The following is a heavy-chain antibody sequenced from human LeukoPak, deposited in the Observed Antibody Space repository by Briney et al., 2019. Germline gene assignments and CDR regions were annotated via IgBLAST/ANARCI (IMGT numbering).Heavy chain of an antibody. D-gene: IGHD4-23*01. Sequence: KSSETLSLTCTVSGGSISSSSYYWGWIRQPPGKGLEWIGSIYYSGSTYYNPSLKSRVTISVDTSKNQFSLNLNSVTAADTAVYFCAREDYGGNLSSGMDVWGQGTTVTVSS. V-gene: IGHV4-39*07. J-gene: IGHJ6*02. CDR3: AREDYGGNLSSGMDV. CDR2: IYYSGST. CDR1: GGSISSSSYY.